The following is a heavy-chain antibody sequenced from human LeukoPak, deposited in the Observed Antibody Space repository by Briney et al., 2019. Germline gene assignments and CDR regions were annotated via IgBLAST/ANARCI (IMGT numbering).Heavy chain of an antibody. D-gene: IGHD2-2*02. CDR1: GFTFSSYG. CDR2: IRYDGSNK. CDR3: ARNSRYCSSTSCYTAYFDY. V-gene: IGHV3-30*02. J-gene: IGHJ4*02. Sequence: GGSLRLSCAASGFTFSSYGMHWVRQAPGKGLEWVAFIRYDGSNKYYADSVKGRFTISRDNSKNTLYLQMNSLRAEDTAVYYCARNSRYCSSTSCYTAYFDYWGQGTLVTVSS.